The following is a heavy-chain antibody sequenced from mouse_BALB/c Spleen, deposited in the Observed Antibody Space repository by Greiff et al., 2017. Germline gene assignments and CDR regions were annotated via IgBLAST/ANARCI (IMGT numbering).Heavy chain of an antibody. CDR2: IWSDGST. V-gene: IGHV2-6-2*01. Sequence: VMLVESGPDLVAPSQSLSITCTVSGFSLTSYGVHWVRQPPGKGLEWLVVIWSDGSTTYNSALKSRLSISKDNSKSQVFLKMNSLQTDDTAMYYCARHGTTVESSYYYAMDYWGQGTSVTVSS. CDR1: GFSLTSYG. CDR3: ARHGTTVESSYYYAMDY. J-gene: IGHJ4*01. D-gene: IGHD1-1*01.